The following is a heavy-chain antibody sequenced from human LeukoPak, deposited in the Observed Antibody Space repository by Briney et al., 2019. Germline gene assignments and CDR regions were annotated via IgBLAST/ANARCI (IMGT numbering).Heavy chain of an antibody. J-gene: IGHJ4*02. CDR2: INQDGSEK. V-gene: IGHV3-7*01. Sequence: GGSLRLSCAASGFTFSSYWMSWVRQAPGKGLEWVANINQDGSEKYYVDSVKGRFTISRDNAKNSLYLQMNSLRAEDTAVYYCARDRTPYYYDSSGYFDYWGQGTLVTVSS. CDR3: ARDRTPYYYDSSGYFDY. CDR1: GFTFSSYW. D-gene: IGHD3-22*01.